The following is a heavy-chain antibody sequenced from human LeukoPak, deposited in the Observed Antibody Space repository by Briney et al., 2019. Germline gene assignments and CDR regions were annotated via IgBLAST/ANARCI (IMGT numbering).Heavy chain of an antibody. J-gene: IGHJ4*02. D-gene: IGHD2-15*01. V-gene: IGHV4-59*01. Sequence: SETLSLTCTVSGGSISSYYWSWIRQPPGKGLEWIGYIYYSGSTNYNPSLKSRVTISVDTSKNQFSLKLSSVTAADTGVYYCARGPPYLLFDYWGQGTLVTVSS. CDR3: ARGPPYLLFDY. CDR2: IYYSGST. CDR1: GGSISSYY.